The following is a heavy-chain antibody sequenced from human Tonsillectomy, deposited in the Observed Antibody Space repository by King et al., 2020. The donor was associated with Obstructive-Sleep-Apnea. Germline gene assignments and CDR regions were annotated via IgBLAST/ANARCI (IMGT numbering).Heavy chain of an antibody. J-gene: IGHJ4*02. CDR3: AKGQYFGRYDY. Sequence: VQLQQWGAGLLKPSETLSLTCAVDGASFSGYYWSWIRQPPGKGLEWVGEMNNSGSTNYNPSLKSRVTILLDTSKNQYSLMLTSVTAADTAVYYCAKGQYFGRYDYWGQGTLVTVSS. CDR2: MNNSGST. CDR1: GASFSGYY. D-gene: IGHD3-9*01. V-gene: IGHV4-34*01.